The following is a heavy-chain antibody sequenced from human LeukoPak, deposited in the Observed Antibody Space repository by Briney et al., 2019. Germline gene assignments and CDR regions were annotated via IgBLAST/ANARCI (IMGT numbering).Heavy chain of an antibody. D-gene: IGHD6-13*01. V-gene: IGHV3-74*01. Sequence: GGSLRLSCAASGFTFSSYWMHWVRQAPGKGLVWVSRIQTDGSSTNYADSVKGRFTISRDDAKNTLYLQMNSLRAEDTAVYFCARVGALSSSWLLYWGQGTLVTVSS. CDR3: ARVGALSSSWLLY. J-gene: IGHJ4*02. CDR2: IQTDGSST. CDR1: GFTFSSYW.